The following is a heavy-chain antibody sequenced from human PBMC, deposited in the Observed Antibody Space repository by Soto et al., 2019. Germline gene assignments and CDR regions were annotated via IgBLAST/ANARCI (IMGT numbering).Heavy chain of an antibody. V-gene: IGHV3-30*18. CDR2: ISYDGSNK. CDR1: GFTFSSYG. Sequence: QVQLVESGGGVVQTGRSLRLSCAASGFTFSSYGMHWVRQAPGKGLEWVAVISYDGSNKYYADSVKGRFTISRDNSKNTLYLQMNSPRAEDTAVYYCAKEGGYYGSGSYSVGENYYGMDVWGQGTTVTVSS. J-gene: IGHJ6*02. D-gene: IGHD3-10*01. CDR3: AKEGGYYGSGSYSVGENYYGMDV.